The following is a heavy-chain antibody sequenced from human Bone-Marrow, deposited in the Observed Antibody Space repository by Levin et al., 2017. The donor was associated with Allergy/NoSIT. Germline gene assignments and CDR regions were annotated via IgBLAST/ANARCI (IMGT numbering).Heavy chain of an antibody. CDR3: ARDPIGYCSGGSCFYLDY. Sequence: GASVKVSCKTSGYNFNTYGISWVRQAPGQGLEWMGRINGYNGNTHHAQKLQGRVTMTTDTSTSTAYMELRSLRSDDTAVYYCARDPIGYCSGGSCFYLDYWGQGTLITVSS. D-gene: IGHD2-15*01. V-gene: IGHV1-18*01. CDR1: GYNFNTYG. J-gene: IGHJ4*02. CDR2: INGYNGNT.